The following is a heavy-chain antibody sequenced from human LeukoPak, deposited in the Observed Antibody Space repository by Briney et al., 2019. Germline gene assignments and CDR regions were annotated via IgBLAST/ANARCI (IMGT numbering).Heavy chain of an antibody. D-gene: IGHD3-16*01. CDR1: GGTIINYA. V-gene: IGHV1-69*05. J-gene: IGHJ6*03. Sequence: SVRVSCKASGGTIINYAINWVRQAPGQGLEWMGRIIPIFHRTNYAQKFQGRLTITTDESTRTAYMELSSLRSEDTAVYYCARGPDGGLRLGDRPYYYYYMDVWGKGTTVTVSS. CDR3: ARGPDGGLRLGDRPYYYYYMDV. CDR2: IIPIFHRT.